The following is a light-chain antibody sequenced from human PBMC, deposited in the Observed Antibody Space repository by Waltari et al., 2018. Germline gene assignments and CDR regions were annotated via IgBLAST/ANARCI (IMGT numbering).Light chain of an antibody. CDR1: SSDIYAYNF. CDR2: QVS. J-gene: IGLJ1*01. Sequence: QSALTQPASVSGSPGQSITISCTGTSSDIYAYNFVSWYQQHPGKAPQFIIYQVSNRPSGVSYRFSGSRSGNTASLTISGLQAEDEADYYCSSYTSSNTYVFGTGTKVTV. V-gene: IGLV2-14*01. CDR3: SSYTSSNTYV.